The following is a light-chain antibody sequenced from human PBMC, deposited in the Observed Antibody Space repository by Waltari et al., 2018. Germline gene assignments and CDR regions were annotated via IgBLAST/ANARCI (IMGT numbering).Light chain of an antibody. V-gene: IGKV3-11*01. Sequence: EIVLTQSPATLSLSPGERATLSCRASQSVSSYLAWYQQKPGQAPRLLIYDASNRATGIPARFSGRGSGTDFTLTISSLEPEDFAVYYCQQRSNWLPYTFGQGTKLESK. CDR1: QSVSSY. CDR2: DAS. CDR3: QQRSNWLPYT. J-gene: IGKJ2*01.